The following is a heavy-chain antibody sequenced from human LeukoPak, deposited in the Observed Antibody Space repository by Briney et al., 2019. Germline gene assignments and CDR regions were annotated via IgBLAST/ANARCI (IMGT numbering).Heavy chain of an antibody. Sequence: GESLKISCKVSGHSFTDYWIGWVRQMPGKGLEWMGVIFPGDSDTRYSPSFQGQVTISADKSISTAYLQWSSLKASDTAIYYCASPTGRGCTSSSCYVDALDIWGQGTMVTVSS. CDR3: ASPTGRGCTSSSCYVDALDI. D-gene: IGHD2-2*01. CDR1: GHSFTDYW. CDR2: IFPGDSDT. J-gene: IGHJ3*02. V-gene: IGHV5-51*01.